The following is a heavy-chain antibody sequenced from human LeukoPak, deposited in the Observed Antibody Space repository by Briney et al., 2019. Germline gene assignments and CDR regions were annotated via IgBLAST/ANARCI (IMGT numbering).Heavy chain of an antibody. Sequence: GGSLRLSCAASGFTFSSYAMHWARQAPGKGLEWVAVISYDGSNKYYADSVKGRFTISRDNSKNTLYLQMNSLRAEDTAVYYCARGQDGSGSYYFYYFDYWGQGTLVTVSS. D-gene: IGHD3-10*01. J-gene: IGHJ4*02. CDR2: ISYDGSNK. V-gene: IGHV3-30-3*01. CDR1: GFTFSSYA. CDR3: ARGQDGSGSYYFYYFDY.